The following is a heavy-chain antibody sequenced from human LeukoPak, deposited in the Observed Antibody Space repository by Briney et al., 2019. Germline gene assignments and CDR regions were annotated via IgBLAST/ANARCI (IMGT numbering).Heavy chain of an antibody. CDR3: ARHLSGVTGYTYGRGIDY. D-gene: IGHD5-18*01. CDR1: RFTFSSYS. Sequence: GGSPRLSCTASRFTFSSYSMNWVRQAPGKGLEWVANIKKDGSEKYYVDSVKGRFTISRDNAKTSLYLQMNSLRAEDTAVYYCARHLSGVTGYTYGRGIDYWGQGTLVTVSS. V-gene: IGHV3-7*01. J-gene: IGHJ4*02. CDR2: IKKDGSEK.